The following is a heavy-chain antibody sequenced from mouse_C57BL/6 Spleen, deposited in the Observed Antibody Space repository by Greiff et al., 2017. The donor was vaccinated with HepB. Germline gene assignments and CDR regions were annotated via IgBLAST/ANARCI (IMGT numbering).Heavy chain of an antibody. CDR2: INPNNGGT. Sequence: VQLQQSGPELVKPGASVKIPCKASGYTFTDYNMDWVKQSHGKSLEWIGDINPNNGGTIYNQKFKGKATLTVDKSSSTAYMQLKSLTSEDSAVYYCARKGSYYALGAMDYWGQGTSVTVSS. CDR3: ARKGSYYALGAMDY. J-gene: IGHJ4*01. V-gene: IGHV1-18*01. D-gene: IGHD1-1*01. CDR1: GYTFTDYN.